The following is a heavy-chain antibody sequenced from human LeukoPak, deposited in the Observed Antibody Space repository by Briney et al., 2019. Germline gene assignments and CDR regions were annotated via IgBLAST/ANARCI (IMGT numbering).Heavy chain of an antibody. V-gene: IGHV3-23*01. CDR1: GFTFSSYS. Sequence: PGGSLRLSCAASGFTFSSYSMNWVRQAPGKGLEWVSAISGSGGSTYYADSVKGRFTISRDNSKNTLYLQMNSLRAEDTAVYYCASSEDYDYVWGSYRSTPFDYWGQGTLVTVSS. CDR3: ASSEDYDYVWGSYRSTPFDY. J-gene: IGHJ4*02. D-gene: IGHD3-16*02. CDR2: ISGSGGST.